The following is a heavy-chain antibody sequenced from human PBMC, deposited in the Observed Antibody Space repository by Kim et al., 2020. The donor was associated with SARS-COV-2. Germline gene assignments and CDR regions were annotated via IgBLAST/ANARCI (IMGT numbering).Heavy chain of an antibody. CDR1: GFTFSDYY. V-gene: IGHV3-11*01. CDR2: ISSSGSTI. D-gene: IGHD5-12*01. J-gene: IGHJ6*02. Sequence: GGSLRLSCAASGFTFSDYYMSWIRQAPGKGLEWVSYISSSGSTIYYADSVKGRFTISRDNAKNSLYLQMNSLRAEDTAVYYCARIENSGRDYYYYGMDVWGQGTTVTVSS. CDR3: ARIENSGRDYYYYGMDV.